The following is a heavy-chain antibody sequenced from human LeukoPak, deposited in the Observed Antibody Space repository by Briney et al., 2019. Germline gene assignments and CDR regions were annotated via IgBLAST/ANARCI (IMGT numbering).Heavy chain of an antibody. Sequence: PSETLCLTCTVSGGSISSYYWSWIRQPPGKGLEWIGYIYYSGSANYHPSLKSRVTISVDTSKIRFSLRPSSVTAADTAVYYCARVTGYVVEDYFDYCGQGKGATVSA. J-gene: IGHJ4*02. CDR1: GGSISSYY. CDR2: IYYSGSA. CDR3: ARVTGYVVEDYFDY. V-gene: IGHV4-59*01. D-gene: IGHD2-15*01.